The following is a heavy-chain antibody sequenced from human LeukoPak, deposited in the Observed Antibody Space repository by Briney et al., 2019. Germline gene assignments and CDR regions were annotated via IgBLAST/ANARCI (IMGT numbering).Heavy chain of an antibody. CDR1: GCTFTSYA. CDR3: ARIRDGYNDAYDL. J-gene: IGHJ3*01. V-gene: IGHV1-46*01. CDR2: IDPDGGNT. Sequence: GASVKVSCKASGCTFTSYAMNWVRQAPGQVLEWMGLIDPDGGNTNYAQNFQGRVTLTRDTSTSTLYMELSSLRSEDTAIYYCARIRDGYNDAYDLWGQGTVVTVPS. D-gene: IGHD5-24*01.